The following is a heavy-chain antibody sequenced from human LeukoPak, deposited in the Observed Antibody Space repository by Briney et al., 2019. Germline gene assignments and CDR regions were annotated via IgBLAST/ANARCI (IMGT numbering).Heavy chain of an antibody. CDR2: ISWNSGSI. CDR3: AKETGVPAARGYYYYGMDV. Sequence: SRGSLRLSCAASGFTFDDYAMHWVRQAPGKGLEWVSGISWNSGSIGYADSVKGRFTISRDNAKNSLYLQMNSLRAEDTALYYCAKETGVPAARGYYYYGMDVWGQGTTVTVSS. V-gene: IGHV3-9*01. CDR1: GFTFDDYA. J-gene: IGHJ6*02. D-gene: IGHD2-2*01.